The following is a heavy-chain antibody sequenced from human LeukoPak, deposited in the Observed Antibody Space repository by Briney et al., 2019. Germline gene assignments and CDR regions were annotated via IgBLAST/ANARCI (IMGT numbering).Heavy chain of an antibody. D-gene: IGHD5-18*01. CDR2: INTNIGNP. Sequence: ASVKVSCKTSGYTFTSYAISWVRQAPGQGLEWMGWINTNIGNPTYAQGFAGRYVFSLDTSVSTAYLQISGLKADDAAVYYCGRDPKLGIRGYTYGYIDSWGQGTLVIVSS. CDR1: GYTFTSYA. V-gene: IGHV7-4-1*02. CDR3: GRDPKLGIRGYTYGYIDS. J-gene: IGHJ4*02.